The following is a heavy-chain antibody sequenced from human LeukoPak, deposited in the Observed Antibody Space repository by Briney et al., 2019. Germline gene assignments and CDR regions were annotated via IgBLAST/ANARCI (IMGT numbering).Heavy chain of an antibody. J-gene: IGHJ6*02. CDR1: GFPFNSYA. Sequence: GSLKLSRAASGFPFNSYALSWVRPAPGKGLEWVSAISGSGGSTYFADSVKGRFTISRDNSKNTLYLQMNSLRAEDTAVYYCAKLRFLEWLDNYYYGMDVWGQGTTVTVSS. CDR3: AKLRFLEWLDNYYYGMDV. D-gene: IGHD3-3*01. CDR2: ISGSGGST. V-gene: IGHV3-23*01.